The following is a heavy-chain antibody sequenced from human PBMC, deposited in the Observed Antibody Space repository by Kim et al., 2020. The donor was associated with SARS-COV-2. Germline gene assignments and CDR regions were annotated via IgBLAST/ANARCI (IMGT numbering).Heavy chain of an antibody. D-gene: IGHD3-22*01. CDR1: GGSFSGYY. V-gene: IGHV4-34*01. CDR2: INHSGST. CDR3: ARADSSGYYIGY. J-gene: IGHJ4*02. Sequence: SETLSLTCAVYGGSFSGYYWSWIRQPPGKGLEWIGEINHSGSTNYNPSLKSRVTISVDTSKNQFSLKLSSVTAADTAVYYCARADSSGYYIGYWGQGTL.